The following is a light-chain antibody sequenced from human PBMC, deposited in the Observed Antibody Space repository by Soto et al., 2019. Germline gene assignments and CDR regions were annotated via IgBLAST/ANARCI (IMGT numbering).Light chain of an antibody. Sequence: QSVLTQPPSASGSPGQSVTISCTGTSSDVGGYNFVSWYQQHPGKAPKLISYEVTKRPSGVPYRFSGSKSGNTASLTVSGLQAEDEADYYCSSYAGSDNRYDFGTGTKLTVL. J-gene: IGLJ1*01. CDR3: SSYAGSDNRYD. CDR2: EVT. V-gene: IGLV2-8*01. CDR1: SSDVGGYNF.